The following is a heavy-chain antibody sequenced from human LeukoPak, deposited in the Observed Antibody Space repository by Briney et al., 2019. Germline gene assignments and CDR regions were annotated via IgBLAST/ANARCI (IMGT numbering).Heavy chain of an antibody. J-gene: IGHJ4*02. CDR3: AREGSSGWYLDY. CDR1: GYTFISYG. D-gene: IGHD6-19*01. Sequence: ASVKVSCKASGYTFISYGISWVRQAPGQGLEWMGWISAYNGNTNYAQKFQGRVTMNKDTSTSTAYMELRSLGSDDTAVYYCAREGSSGWYLDYWGQGTLVTVSS. CDR2: ISAYNGNT. V-gene: IGHV1-18*01.